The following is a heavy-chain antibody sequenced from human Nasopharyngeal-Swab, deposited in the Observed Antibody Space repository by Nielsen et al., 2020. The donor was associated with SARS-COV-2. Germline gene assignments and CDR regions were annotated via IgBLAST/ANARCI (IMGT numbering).Heavy chain of an antibody. Sequence: GGSLRLSFAASGFTFSSYWMHWVRQAPGKGLVWVSRINSDGSSTRDADSVKGRFTISRDNAKNTLYLQMNSLRAEDTAVYYCARPGSSGSYDAFDIWGQGTMVTVSS. V-gene: IGHV3-74*01. J-gene: IGHJ3*02. CDR2: INSDGSST. CDR1: GFTFSSYW. D-gene: IGHD6-19*01. CDR3: ARPGSSGSYDAFDI.